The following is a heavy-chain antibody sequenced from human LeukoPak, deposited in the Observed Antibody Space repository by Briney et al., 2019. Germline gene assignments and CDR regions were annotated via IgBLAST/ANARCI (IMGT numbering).Heavy chain of an antibody. D-gene: IGHD2-15*01. CDR3: AKDLKVAATTIPNNYFDY. Sequence: GGSLRLSCAASGFTFSSYAMRWLRQAPGKGLEWVSAISGSGGSTYYADSVKGRFTISRDNTKNTLYLQMNSLRAEDTAVYYCAKDLKVAATTIPNNYFDYWGQGTLVTVSS. CDR2: ISGSGGST. CDR1: GFTFSSYA. V-gene: IGHV3-23*01. J-gene: IGHJ4*02.